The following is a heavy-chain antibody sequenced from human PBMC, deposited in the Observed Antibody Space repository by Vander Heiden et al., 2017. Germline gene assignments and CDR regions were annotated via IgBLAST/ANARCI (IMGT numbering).Heavy chain of an antibody. J-gene: IGHJ5*02. CDR1: GFSFSNYD. D-gene: IGHD7-27*01. CDR3: ARVRWGSYES. CDR2: VDTAGDT. V-gene: IGHV3-13*01. Sequence: EVHLVESGGGLVPPGGYPKLSCSASGFSFSNYDMHWVRQVTGKGLEWVSAVDTAGDTFYPASVKGRFTISREDATNSLYLQMNSLRAGDTAVYYCARVRWGSYESWGQGTLVTVSS.